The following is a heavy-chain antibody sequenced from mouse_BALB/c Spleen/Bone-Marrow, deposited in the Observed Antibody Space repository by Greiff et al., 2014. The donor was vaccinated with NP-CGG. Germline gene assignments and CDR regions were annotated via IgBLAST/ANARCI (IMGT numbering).Heavy chain of an antibody. CDR2: IWADGST. Sequence: QVQLQQSGPGLVAPSQSLSITCTVSGFSITNYGVHWVRQPPGKGLEWLGVIWADGSTNYNSALMSRLSISKDNSKSQVFFKMNSLQTDDTAMYYCARITTASGAMGYWGQGTSVTVSS. D-gene: IGHD1-2*01. V-gene: IGHV2-9*02. CDR3: ARITTASGAMGY. CDR1: GFSITNYG. J-gene: IGHJ4*01.